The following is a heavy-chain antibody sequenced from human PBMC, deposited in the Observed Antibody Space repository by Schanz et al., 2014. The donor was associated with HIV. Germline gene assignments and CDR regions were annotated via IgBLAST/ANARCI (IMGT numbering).Heavy chain of an antibody. CDR1: GFSFSNFW. J-gene: IGHJ3*02. V-gene: IGHV3-7*01. Sequence: EVRLVESGGGLVQSGGSLRLSCAASGFSFSNFWVTWVRQAPGKRLEWVANIKQDESEKYYADSVKGRFTISRDNAKNSLYLQMNSLRAEDTAVYYCARETILPGAFDIWGQGTMVTVSS. CDR2: IKQDESEK. CDR3: ARETILPGAFDI.